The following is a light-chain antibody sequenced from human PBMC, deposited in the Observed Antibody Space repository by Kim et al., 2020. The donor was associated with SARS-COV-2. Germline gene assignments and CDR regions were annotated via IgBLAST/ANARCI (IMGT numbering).Light chain of an antibody. CDR2: EVS. V-gene: IGLV2-23*02. CDR1: SSDIGSYNL. Sequence: QSVVTQPASVSGSPGQSITISCTGTSSDIGSYNLVSWYQQHPGKAPKLIIYEVSQRPLGISNRFSGSKSDNTASLTISGLQTEDEADYYCCSYATFFWVFGGGTKVTVL. J-gene: IGLJ3*02. CDR3: CSYATFFWV.